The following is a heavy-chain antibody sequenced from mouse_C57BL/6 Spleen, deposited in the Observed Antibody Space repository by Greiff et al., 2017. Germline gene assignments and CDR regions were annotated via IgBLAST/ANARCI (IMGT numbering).Heavy chain of an antibody. CDR3: VRHRYDYDYAMDY. CDR2: IRSKSNNYAT. Sequence: EVMLVESGGGLVQPKGSLKLSCAASGFSFNTYAMNWVRQAPGKGLEWVARIRSKSNNYATYYADSVKDRFTISRDDSESMLYLQMNNLKTEDTAMYYCVRHRYDYDYAMDYWGQGTSVTVSS. J-gene: IGHJ4*01. D-gene: IGHD2-4*01. CDR1: GFSFNTYA. V-gene: IGHV10-1*01.